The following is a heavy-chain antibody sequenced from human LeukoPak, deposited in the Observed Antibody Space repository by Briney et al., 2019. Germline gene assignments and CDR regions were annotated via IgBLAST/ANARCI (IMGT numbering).Heavy chain of an antibody. V-gene: IGHV1-8*03. CDR3: ARARRGHGKRGLSYYYYMDV. CDR2: MDPNSGNT. J-gene: IGHJ6*03. CDR1: GYTFTSYA. Sequence: ASVKVSCKASGYTFTSYAINWVRQATGQGLEWMGWMDPNSGNTGYAQKFQGRVTIARNTSISTAYMDLSSLRSEDTAVYYCARARRGHGKRGLSYYYYMDVWGKGTAVTVSS. D-gene: IGHD1-14*01.